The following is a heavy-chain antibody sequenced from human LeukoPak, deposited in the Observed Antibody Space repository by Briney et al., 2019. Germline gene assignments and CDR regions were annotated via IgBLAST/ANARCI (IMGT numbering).Heavy chain of an antibody. CDR3: MLPPWAAGGP. CDR1: GSTVSGNY. J-gene: IGHJ5*02. Sequence: GGSLRLSCAASGSTVSGNYMSWVRQAPGKGLEWVSVIYTAGGSYYADSVKGRFTISRDNSKNTLYLQMNSLRPEDTAVYYCMLPPWAAGGPWGQGTLVTVS. CDR2: IYTAGGS. D-gene: IGHD6-13*01. V-gene: IGHV3-53*01.